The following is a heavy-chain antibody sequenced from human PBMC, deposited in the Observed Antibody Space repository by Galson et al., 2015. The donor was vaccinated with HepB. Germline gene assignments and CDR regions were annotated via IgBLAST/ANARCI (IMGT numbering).Heavy chain of an antibody. CDR3: ARGLIHYYGSGGYYNPFDY. CDR1: GFTFSIYA. J-gene: IGHJ4*02. CDR2: ISSDGSNK. D-gene: IGHD3-10*01. V-gene: IGHV3-30*04. Sequence: SLRLSCAASGFTFSIYAIHWVRQAPGKGLEWVALISSDGSNKYYADSVRGRFTITRDNSQNTLYLQVNSLRAEDTAVYYCARGLIHYYGSGGYYNPFDYWGQGTLVTVSS.